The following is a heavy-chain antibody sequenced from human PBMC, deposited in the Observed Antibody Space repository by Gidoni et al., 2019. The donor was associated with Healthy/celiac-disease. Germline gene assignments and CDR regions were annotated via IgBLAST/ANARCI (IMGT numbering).Heavy chain of an antibody. D-gene: IGHD4-4*01. V-gene: IGHV4-34*01. J-gene: IGHJ4*02. CDR1: GGSFSGYY. CDR3: ARGDYSNYGDYFDY. CDR2: INHSGST. Sequence: QVQLQQWGAGLLKPSETLSLTCAVYGGSFSGYYWSWIRQPPGKGLEWIGEINHSGSTNYNPSLKSRVTISVDTSKNQFSLKLSSVTAADTAVYYCARGDYSNYGDYFDYWGQGTLVTVSS.